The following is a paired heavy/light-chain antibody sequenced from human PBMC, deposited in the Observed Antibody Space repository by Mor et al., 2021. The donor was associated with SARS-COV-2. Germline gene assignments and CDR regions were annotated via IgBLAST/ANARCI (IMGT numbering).Light chain of an antibody. CDR3: QQYSSSVWA. J-gene: IGKJ1*01. CDR2: GAS. Sequence: EIVLTQSPDTLSLSPGERATLSCRASQSVNSKYFAWYQKKPGQAPRLLIYGASSRATGIPDRFSGSGSGTDFTLTISRLEPEDFAVYYCQQYSSSVWAFGQGTKVEI. CDR1: QSVNSKY. V-gene: IGKV3-20*01.
Heavy chain of an antibody. Sequence: EVQLVESGGGLVQPGGSLRLSCGASGFTFRSYEMNWVRQAPGTGLVWVSYISASGDTTYYADSVKGRFTVSRDNAKNSLYLQMNSLRAEDTAVYYCARYCGGDCYSGHDNWGQGTLVTVSS. J-gene: IGHJ4*02. V-gene: IGHV3-48*03. CDR2: ISASGDTT. CDR1: GFTFRSYE. CDR3: ARYCGGDCYSGHDN. D-gene: IGHD2-21*02.